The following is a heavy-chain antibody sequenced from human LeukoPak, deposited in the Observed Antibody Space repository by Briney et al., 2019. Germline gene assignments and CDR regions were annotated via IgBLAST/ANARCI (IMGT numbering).Heavy chain of an antibody. V-gene: IGHV3-30*02. D-gene: IGHD4-11*01. J-gene: IGHJ5*02. CDR1: GFTFSSYG. CDR3: ARDSRSNYRVNWFDP. Sequence: GGSLRLSCAASGFTFSSYGMHWVRKAPGKGLEWVAFIRYDRSNKYYADSVKGRFTISRDNSKNTLNLQMNSLRPEDTAVYYCARDSRSNYRVNWFDPWGQGTLVTVSS. CDR2: IRYDRSNK.